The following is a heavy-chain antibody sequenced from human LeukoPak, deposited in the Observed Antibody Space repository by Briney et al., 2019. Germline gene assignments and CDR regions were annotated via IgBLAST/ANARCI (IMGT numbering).Heavy chain of an antibody. J-gene: IGHJ4*02. V-gene: IGHV2-5*02. D-gene: IGHD3-22*01. CDR3: AHTNYYESGGPRYCFDY. CDR1: GFSLISRGAG. CDR2: TYWDDDK. Sequence: SGPTLVNPTQTLTLTCSFSGFSLISRGAGVDWIRQPPGKALEWLALTYWDDDKANNPPLKSRLSIAKDTSKNQVVLTMTNMDPVDTATYYCAHTNYYESGGPRYCFDYWGQGTLVTVST.